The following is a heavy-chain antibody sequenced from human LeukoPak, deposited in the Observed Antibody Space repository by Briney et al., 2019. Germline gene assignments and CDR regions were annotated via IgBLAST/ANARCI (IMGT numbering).Heavy chain of an antibody. V-gene: IGHV3-7*01. CDR1: GFTFSPYW. Sequence: PGGSLRLSCAASGFTFSPYWMSWVRQAPGEGLEWVANIKEDGSEKYYVDSVKGRFTISRDNAKNSLYLEMTSLRAEDTAVYYCARDSPYGDYDAFDIWGQGTMVTVSS. D-gene: IGHD4-17*01. CDR2: IKEDGSEK. CDR3: ARDSPYGDYDAFDI. J-gene: IGHJ3*02.